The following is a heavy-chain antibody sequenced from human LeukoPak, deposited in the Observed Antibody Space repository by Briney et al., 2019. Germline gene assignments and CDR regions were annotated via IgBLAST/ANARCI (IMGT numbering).Heavy chain of an antibody. V-gene: IGHV3-7*01. CDR3: AFGGVIAWYFDY. CDR1: GFTFSFYW. D-gene: IGHD3-16*02. CDR2: IKQDGTEE. J-gene: IGHJ4*02. Sequence: GGSLRLSCAASGFTFSFYWLSWVRQAPGKGLEWVTSIKQDGTEEQYVDSVKGRFTISRDTAKSSLYLQMNSLRGEDTAVYYCAFGGVIAWYFDYWGQGTLVTVSS.